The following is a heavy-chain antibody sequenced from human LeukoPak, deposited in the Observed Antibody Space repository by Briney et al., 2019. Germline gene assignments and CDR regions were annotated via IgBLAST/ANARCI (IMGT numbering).Heavy chain of an antibody. Sequence: SVKASCKASGGTFSNYALSWVRQAPGQGLEWMGGIIPILGSANYAQKFQGRVTITADESTNTAYMQVTSLTSDDAAVYYCARGQPDYYYYYIDVWGRGTTVTVSS. CDR2: IIPILGSA. CDR1: GGTFSNYA. J-gene: IGHJ6*03. CDR3: ARGQPDYYYYYIDV. V-gene: IGHV1-69*13.